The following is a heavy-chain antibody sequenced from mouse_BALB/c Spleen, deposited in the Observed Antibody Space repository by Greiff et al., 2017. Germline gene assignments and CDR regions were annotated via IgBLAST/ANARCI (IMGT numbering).Heavy chain of an antibody. CDR2: ISSGSSTI. V-gene: IGHV5-17*02. D-gene: IGHD3-3*01. CDR1: GFTFSSFG. J-gene: IGHJ4*01. Sequence: EVQLVESGGGLVQPGGSRKLSCAASGFTFSSFGMHWVRQAPEKGLEWVAYISSGSSTIYYADTVKGRFTISRDNPKNTLFLQMTSLRSEDTAMYYCARGTGGAMDYWGQGTSVTVSS. CDR3: ARGTGGAMDY.